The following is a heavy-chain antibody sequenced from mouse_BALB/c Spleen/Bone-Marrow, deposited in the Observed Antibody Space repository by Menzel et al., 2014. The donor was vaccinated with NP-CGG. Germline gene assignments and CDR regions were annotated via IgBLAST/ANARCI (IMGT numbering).Heavy chain of an antibody. CDR1: GFTFTDYY. Sequence: EVQLMESGGGLVQPGGSLRLSCTTSGFTFTDYYMSWVRQPPGKALEWLAFIRNKAYGYTREYSASVRGRFTISRDNSQSILYLQKDALRAEDRATNYCARFSMDYWGQGTSVTVSS. CDR3: ARFSMDY. V-gene: IGHV7-3*02. J-gene: IGHJ4*01. CDR2: IRNKAYGYTR.